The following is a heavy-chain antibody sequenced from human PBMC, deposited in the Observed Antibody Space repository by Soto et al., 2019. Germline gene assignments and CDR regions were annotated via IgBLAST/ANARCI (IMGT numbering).Heavy chain of an antibody. Sequence: EMQLVESGGGLVQPGGSLRLSCAASGFTVSSNYMSWVRQAPGKGLEWVSVIYAGGNTHYADSVEGRFTISRDNSNTLLYLQMNSLRAAATAVYYCVREKVTMIVGFYYFDLWGQGTRVTVSS. CDR3: VREKVTMIVGFYYFDL. CDR1: GFTVSSNY. CDR2: IYAGGNT. J-gene: IGHJ4*02. D-gene: IGHD3-22*01. V-gene: IGHV3-66*01.